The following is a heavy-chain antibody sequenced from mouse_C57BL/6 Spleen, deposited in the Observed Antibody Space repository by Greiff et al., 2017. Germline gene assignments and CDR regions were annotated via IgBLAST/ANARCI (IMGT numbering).Heavy chain of an antibody. CDR1: GFTFSSYA. V-gene: IGHV5-9-1*02. J-gene: IGHJ3*01. D-gene: IGHD2-4*01. CDR3: TRAFYYDYDEAY. CDR2: ISSGGDYI. Sequence: EVKLMESGEGLVKPGGSLKLSCAASGFTFSSYAMSWVRQTPEKRLEWVAYISSGGDYIYYADTVKGRFTISRDNARNTLYLQMSSLKSEDTAMYYCTRAFYYDYDEAYWGQGTLVTVSA.